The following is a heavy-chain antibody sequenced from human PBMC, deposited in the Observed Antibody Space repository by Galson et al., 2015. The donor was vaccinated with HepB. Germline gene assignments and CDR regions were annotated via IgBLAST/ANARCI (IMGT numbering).Heavy chain of an antibody. CDR3: ARVTYSSSWYGVEYYFDY. CDR1: GFTFSSYA. V-gene: IGHV3-30*04. J-gene: IGHJ4*02. CDR2: ISYDGSNK. Sequence: SLRLSCAASGFTFSSYAMHWVRQAPGKGLEWVAVISYDGSNKYYADSVKGRFTISRDNSKNTLYLQMNSLRAEDTAVYYCARVTYSSSWYGVEYYFDYWGQGTLVTVSS. D-gene: IGHD6-13*01.